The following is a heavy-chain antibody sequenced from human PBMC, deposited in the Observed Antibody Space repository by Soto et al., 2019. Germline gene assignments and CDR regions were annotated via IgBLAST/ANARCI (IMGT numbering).Heavy chain of an antibody. J-gene: IGHJ6*02. D-gene: IGHD5-18*01. CDR3: AKEEGYSYGYDYYYYGMDV. V-gene: IGHV3-21*04. CDR2: ISSSSSYI. CDR1: GFTFSSYS. Sequence: EVQLVESGGGLVKPGGSLRLSCAASGFTFSSYSMNWVHQAPGKGLEWVSSISSSSSYIYYADSVKGRFTISRDNAKNSLYLQMNSLRAEDTALYYCAKEEGYSYGYDYYYYGMDVWGQGTTVTVSS.